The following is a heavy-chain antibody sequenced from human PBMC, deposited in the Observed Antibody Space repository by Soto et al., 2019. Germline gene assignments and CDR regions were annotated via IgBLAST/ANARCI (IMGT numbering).Heavy chain of an antibody. V-gene: IGHV3-30-3*01. CDR2: ISYDGSNK. D-gene: IGHD5-18*01. Sequence: QVQLVESGGGVVQSGTSLRLSCAASGFTFSSYVMHWVRQAPGKGLEWVAIISYDGSNKYYADSVKGRFTISRDNSKNTLYLQMNSLRAEDTAVYYCARSPSGYSYVYFDYWGQGTLVTVSS. CDR3: ARSPSGYSYVYFDY. CDR1: GFTFSSYV. J-gene: IGHJ4*02.